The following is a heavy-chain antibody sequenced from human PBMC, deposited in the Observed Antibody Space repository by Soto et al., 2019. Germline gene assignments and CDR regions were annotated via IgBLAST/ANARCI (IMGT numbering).Heavy chain of an antibody. D-gene: IGHD3-3*01. J-gene: IGHJ3*02. Sequence: GGSLRLSCAASGFTFSSYWMHWVRQAPGKGLVWVSRINSDGSSTSYADSVKGRFTISRDNAKNTLYLQMNSLRAEDMAVYYCARGGAYCDFWSGYYSYAFDIWGQGTMVTVSS. V-gene: IGHV3-74*01. CDR2: INSDGSST. CDR3: ARGGAYCDFWSGYYSYAFDI. CDR1: GFTFSSYW.